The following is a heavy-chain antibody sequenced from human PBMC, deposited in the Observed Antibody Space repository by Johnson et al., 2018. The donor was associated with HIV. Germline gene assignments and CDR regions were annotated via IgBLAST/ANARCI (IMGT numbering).Heavy chain of an antibody. CDR3: AKAEWLSAIDI. CDR1: GFTLRTYS. D-gene: IGHD3-3*01. Sequence: QVQLVESGGGVVQPGRSLRLFCAVSGFTLRTYSIHWVRQAPGKGLEWVAVISYDGSNKYYGDSVKGRFTISRDISKSTLYLQMNSLRAEDTAVYYCAKAEWLSAIDIWGQGTMVTVSS. V-gene: IGHV3-30*18. J-gene: IGHJ3*02. CDR2: ISYDGSNK.